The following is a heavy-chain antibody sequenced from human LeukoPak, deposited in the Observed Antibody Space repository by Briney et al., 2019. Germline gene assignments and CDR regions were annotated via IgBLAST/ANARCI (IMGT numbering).Heavy chain of an antibody. J-gene: IGHJ4*02. D-gene: IGHD3-10*01. CDR2: INPSGGST. CDR1: GSTFTSYY. Sequence: ASGQVSSPAYGSTFTSYYMHWVRPAPGQGLGWMGIINPSGGSTSYAKKFQGRVTMTRDTSTSTVYMELSSLRSEDTAVYYCARDLSRGDFDYWGQGTLVTVSP. CDR3: ARDLSRGDFDY. V-gene: IGHV1-46*01.